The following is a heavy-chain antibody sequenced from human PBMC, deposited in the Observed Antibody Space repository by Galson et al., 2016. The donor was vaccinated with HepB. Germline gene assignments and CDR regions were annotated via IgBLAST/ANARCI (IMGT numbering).Heavy chain of an antibody. CDR3: ARGAVGYCSSSTCYNYYYGLDV. D-gene: IGHD2-2*02. J-gene: IGHJ6*02. Sequence: ETLSLTCTVYGGSFSGFHWTWIRQAPGRGLEWLGEINHSGNSNYDPSLTSRVTVSVDTSNNRFSLSLSSVTAADSGIYYCARGAVGYCSSSTCYNYYYGLDVWGQGTTVSVSS. CDR1: GGSFSGFH. V-gene: IGHV4-34*01. CDR2: INHSGNS.